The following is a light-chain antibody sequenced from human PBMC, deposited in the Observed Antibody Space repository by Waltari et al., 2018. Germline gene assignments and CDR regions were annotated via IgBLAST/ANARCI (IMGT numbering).Light chain of an antibody. J-gene: IGLJ2*01. V-gene: IGLV1-51*01. CDR1: SSNLGKRY. CDR3: GTWDSGLSVVV. Sequence: QSVLTQPPSVSAAPGPRVTIPCPGSSSNLGKRYFFWYQHVPGTSPKLLIYDDDKRLPEIPGRFSGSKSGTSAVLGITGLQTEDEADYYCGTWDSGLSVVVFGGGTRLTVL. CDR2: DDD.